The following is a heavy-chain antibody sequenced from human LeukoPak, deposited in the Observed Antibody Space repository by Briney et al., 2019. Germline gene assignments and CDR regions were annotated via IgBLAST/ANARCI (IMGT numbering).Heavy chain of an antibody. CDR1: GLTFSTYD. V-gene: IGHV3-13*04. CDR3: ARKGFDY. J-gene: IGHJ4*02. Sequence: GGSLRLSCAASGLTFSTYDMHWVRQATGEGLEWVSGIGKGGDTYYLGSVKGRFTISRENAKNSLYLQMNSLRAEDTAVYYCARKGFDYWGQGTLVTVSS. CDR2: IGKGGDT.